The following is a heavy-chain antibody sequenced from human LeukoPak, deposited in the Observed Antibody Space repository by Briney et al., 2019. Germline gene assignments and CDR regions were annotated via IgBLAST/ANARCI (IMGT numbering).Heavy chain of an antibody. D-gene: IGHD4-17*01. CDR2: IYYSGTT. Sequence: SQTLSLTCTVSGASISSGGYYWSWIRQPPGKGLEWIGYIYYSGTTNYNPSLKSRVTISVDTSKNQFSLKLSSVTAADTAVYFCARDRGLRDFDYWGQGTLVTVSS. J-gene: IGHJ4*02. CDR1: GASISSGGYY. CDR3: ARDRGLRDFDY. V-gene: IGHV4-61*08.